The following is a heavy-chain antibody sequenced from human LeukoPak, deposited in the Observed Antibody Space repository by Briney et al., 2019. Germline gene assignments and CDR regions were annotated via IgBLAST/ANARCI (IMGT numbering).Heavy chain of an antibody. CDR1: GDSVSSNSAA. CDR3: ARVIPRTTGTSNPGLYYYYYYMDV. CDR2: TYYRSKWYN. V-gene: IGHV6-1*01. D-gene: IGHD1-1*01. J-gene: IGHJ6*03. Sequence: SQTLSLTCAISGDSVSSNSAAWNWIRQSPSRGLEWLGRTYYRSKWYNDYAVSVKSRITINPDTSKNQFSLQLNSVTPEDTAVYYCARVIPRTTGTSNPGLYYYYYYMDVWGKGTTVTISS.